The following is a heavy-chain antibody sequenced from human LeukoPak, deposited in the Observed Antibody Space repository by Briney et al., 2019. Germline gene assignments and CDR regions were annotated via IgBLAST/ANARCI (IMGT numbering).Heavy chain of an antibody. CDR3: AKDFATYYYDSSGYYYFDY. J-gene: IGHJ4*02. V-gene: IGHV3-23*01. CDR2: VSPPGGGT. Sequence: GGTLRLSCAASGFTFSNHGMNWVRQAPGKGLEWLSGVSPPGGGTYYADSVKGRFTISRDDSKNTLYLQMNSLRADDTAVYYCAKDFATYYYDSSGYYYFDYWGQGTLVTVSS. D-gene: IGHD3-22*01. CDR1: GFTFSNHG.